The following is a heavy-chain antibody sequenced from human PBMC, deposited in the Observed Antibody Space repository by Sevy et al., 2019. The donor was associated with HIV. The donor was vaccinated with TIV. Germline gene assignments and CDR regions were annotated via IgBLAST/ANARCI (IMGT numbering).Heavy chain of an antibody. D-gene: IGHD6-13*01. CDR1: GGSISSDY. V-gene: IGHV4-59*08. Sequence: SETLSLSCSVSGGSISSDYWSWIRQPPGKGLEWIGYIYYTGSTNYNPTLSNRVTISVDTSKNQFSLKVRSVTAADTAVYYCARHEHAGNSGPGFDYWGQGTLVTVSS. J-gene: IGHJ4*02. CDR3: ARHEHAGNSGPGFDY. CDR2: IYYTGST.